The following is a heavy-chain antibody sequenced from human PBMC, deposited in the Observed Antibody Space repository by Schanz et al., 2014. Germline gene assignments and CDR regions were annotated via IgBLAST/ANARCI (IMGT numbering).Heavy chain of an antibody. CDR2: IMPLRGIG. CDR3: TRLLRADPNGFDV. V-gene: IGHV1-69*02. Sequence: QVQLVQSGPEVKKPGSSVKVSCQAFGDTFSKYNIMWARQVPGQGLEWLGRIMPLRGIGNNAWKFQDRLTITADKSMNITYMELSSLGTEDTAVYYCTRLLRADPNGFDVWGQGTTDTVS. D-gene: IGHD6-19*01. J-gene: IGHJ6*02. CDR1: GDTFSKYN.